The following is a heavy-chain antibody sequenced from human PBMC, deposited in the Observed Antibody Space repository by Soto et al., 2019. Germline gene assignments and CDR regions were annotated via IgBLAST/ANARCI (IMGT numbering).Heavy chain of an antibody. CDR2: INHSGST. CDR1: GGSFSGYY. Sequence: SETLSLTXAVYGGSFSGYYWSWIRQPPGKGLEWIGEINHSGSTNYNPSLKSRVTISVDTSKNQFSLKLSSVTAADTAVYYCARGVLHYWGQGTLVTVSS. V-gene: IGHV4-34*01. D-gene: IGHD2-15*01. CDR3: ARGVLHY. J-gene: IGHJ4*02.